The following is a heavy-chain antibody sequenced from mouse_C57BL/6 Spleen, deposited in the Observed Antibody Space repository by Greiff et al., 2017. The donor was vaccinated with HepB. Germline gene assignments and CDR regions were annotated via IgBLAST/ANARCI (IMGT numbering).Heavy chain of an antibody. CDR3: AREISYDGGYYAMDY. V-gene: IGHV3-3*01. Sequence: EVQLQQSGPSLVRPSQTLSLTCTVTGFSINSDCYWIWIRQFPGNKLEYIGYTFYSGITYYNPSLESRTYITRDTSKNQFSLKLSSVTTEDTATYYCAREISYDGGYYAMDYWGQGTSVTVSS. J-gene: IGHJ4*01. CDR2: TFYSGIT. D-gene: IGHD2-12*01. CDR1: GFSINSDCY.